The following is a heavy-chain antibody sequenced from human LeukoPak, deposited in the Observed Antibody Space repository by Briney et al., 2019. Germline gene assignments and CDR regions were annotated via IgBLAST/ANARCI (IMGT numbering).Heavy chain of an antibody. V-gene: IGHV3-23*01. Sequence: GGSLRLSCAASGFTFSSFGMTWVRQAPGMGLEWVSGISGGDGSTYYADSVKGRFTISRDNSKNTLYLQMNSLRVEDTVVYYCARDSSMLRGPLVIYYFDFWGQGTLVTVSS. J-gene: IGHJ4*02. D-gene: IGHD3-10*01. CDR2: ISGGDGST. CDR3: ARDSSMLRGPLVIYYFDF. CDR1: GFTFSSFG.